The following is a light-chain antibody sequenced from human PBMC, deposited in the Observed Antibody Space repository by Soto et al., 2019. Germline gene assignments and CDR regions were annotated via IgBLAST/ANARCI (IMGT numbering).Light chain of an antibody. CDR1: QSVSSY. CDR3: QQRSNWPPTWT. CDR2: DAS. Sequence: EIVLTQSPATLSLSPGERATLSCRASQSVSSYLAWYQQKPGQAPRLLIYDASNRATGIPARFSGSGSGTDLTLTISSLEPEDFAVYYCQQRSNWPPTWTFGQGTKV. J-gene: IGKJ1*01. V-gene: IGKV3-11*01.